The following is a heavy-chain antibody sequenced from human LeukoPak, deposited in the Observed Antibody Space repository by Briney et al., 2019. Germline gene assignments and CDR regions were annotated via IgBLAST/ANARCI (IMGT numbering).Heavy chain of an antibody. J-gene: IGHJ4*02. CDR1: GGSISSGGYY. CDR3: AREDTAMVTGIDY. CDR2: IYYSGST. D-gene: IGHD5-18*01. Sequence: SQTLSLTCTISGGSISSGGYYWSCIRQHPGKVMEWIGYIYYSGSTYYNPSLKSRVTISVDTSKNQFSLKLSSVTAADTAVYYCAREDTAMVTGIDYWGQGTLVTVSS. V-gene: IGHV4-31*03.